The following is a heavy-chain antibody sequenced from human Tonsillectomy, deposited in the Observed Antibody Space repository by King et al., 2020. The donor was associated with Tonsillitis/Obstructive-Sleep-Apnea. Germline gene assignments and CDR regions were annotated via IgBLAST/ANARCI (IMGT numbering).Heavy chain of an antibody. CDR2: INAGNGNT. D-gene: IGHD2-2*01. V-gene: IGHV1-3*01. Sequence: QLVQSGAEVKKPGASVKVSCKASGYTFTSYVMHWVRQAPGQRLEWMGWINAGNGNTKYSQKFQDRVTITRDTSASTAYMELSSLRSEDTAVYYCARDSGHCSSTSCYGPPPFDYWGQGTLVTVSS. CDR3: ARDSGHCSSTSCYGPPPFDY. CDR1: GYTFTSYV. J-gene: IGHJ4*02.